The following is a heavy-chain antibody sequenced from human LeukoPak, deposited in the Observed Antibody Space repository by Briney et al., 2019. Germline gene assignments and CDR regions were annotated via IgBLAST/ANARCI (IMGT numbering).Heavy chain of an antibody. J-gene: IGHJ3*02. CDR3: ATRRVFYNWNDGGAFDI. V-gene: IGHV1-24*01. D-gene: IGHD1-20*01. CDR1: GYTLTELS. CDR2: FDPEDGET. Sequence: ASVTVSCKVSGYTLTELSMHWVRQAPGKGLEWMGGFDPEDGETIYAKKFQGRVTMTEDTSTDTAYMELSSLRSEDTAVYYCATRRVFYNWNDGGAFDIWGQGTMVTVSS.